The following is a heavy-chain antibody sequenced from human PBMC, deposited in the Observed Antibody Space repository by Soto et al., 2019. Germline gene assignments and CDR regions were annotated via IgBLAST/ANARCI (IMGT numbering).Heavy chain of an antibody. Sequence: QVQLQQWGAGLLKPSETLSLTCAVYGGSFSGYYWTWIRQPPGTGLEWIGEINHSGSTNYNPSLKSPVTLSVAPSKNQFPLKPTSGTAADTAVYYCARDKITGLFDYWGQGTLVTVSS. V-gene: IGHV4-34*01. J-gene: IGHJ4*02. CDR2: INHSGST. CDR3: ARDKITGLFDY. D-gene: IGHD3-10*01. CDR1: GGSFSGYY.